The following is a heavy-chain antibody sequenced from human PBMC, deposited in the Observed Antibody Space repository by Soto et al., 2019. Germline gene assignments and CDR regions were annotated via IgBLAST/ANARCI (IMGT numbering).Heavy chain of an antibody. Sequence: SETLSLTCTVSGGSISSHYWSWIRQPPGKGLEWIGYIYYSGTTYYNPSLESRVTISVDTSKKQFSLKLTSVTAADTAVYYCARLYSSSPVSYYYYMDVWGKGTTVTVSS. CDR1: GGSISSHY. V-gene: IGHV4-59*08. J-gene: IGHJ6*03. CDR2: IYYSGTT. D-gene: IGHD6-6*01. CDR3: ARLYSSSPVSYYYYMDV.